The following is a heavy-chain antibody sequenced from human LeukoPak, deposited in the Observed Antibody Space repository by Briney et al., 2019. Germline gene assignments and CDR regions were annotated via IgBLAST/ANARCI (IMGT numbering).Heavy chain of an antibody. Sequence: ASVKVSCKASGYTFTSYGISWVRQAPGQGLEWMGWISAYNGNTNYAQKLQGRVTMATDTSTSTAYMELRSLRSDDTAVYYCARIKGGWAVAYRNWCDPWGQGTLVTVSS. CDR3: ARIKGGWAVAYRNWCDP. V-gene: IGHV1-18*01. D-gene: IGHD6-19*01. CDR1: GYTFTSYG. CDR2: ISAYNGNT. J-gene: IGHJ5*02.